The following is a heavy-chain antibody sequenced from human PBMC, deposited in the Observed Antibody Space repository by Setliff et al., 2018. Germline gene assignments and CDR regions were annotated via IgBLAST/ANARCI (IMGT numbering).Heavy chain of an antibody. CDR1: GYTFSNYG. Sequence: GASVKVSCKASGYTFSNYGVTWVRQAPGQGLEWMGWVTVYNGNTKFAQKFQGRVTMTTDTSTSTAYLELRSLTSDDTAVYYCSKLVRYCTTTACQGASGAEFWGQGTLVTVSS. V-gene: IGHV1-18*01. D-gene: IGHD2-8*01. CDR2: VTVYNGNT. CDR3: SKLVRYCTTTACQGASGAEF. J-gene: IGHJ4*02.